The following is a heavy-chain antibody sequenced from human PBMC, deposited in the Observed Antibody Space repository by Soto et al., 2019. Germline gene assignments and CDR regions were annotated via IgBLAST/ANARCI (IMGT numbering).Heavy chain of an antibody. J-gene: IGHJ4*02. CDR2: IVPMFGTS. CDR3: NRGSEYDFWSGYL. Sequence: HERLVQSGAEVRKPGSSVKVSCKVTGGTSTRYAINWVRQAPGQGLEWMGGIVPMFGTSKYAQKFQGRGTITADTATNIAYMDLRSLRSEDTAVYYCNRGSEYDFWSGYLWGQGTLVSVSA. D-gene: IGHD3-3*01. V-gene: IGHV1-69*06. CDR1: GGTSTRYA.